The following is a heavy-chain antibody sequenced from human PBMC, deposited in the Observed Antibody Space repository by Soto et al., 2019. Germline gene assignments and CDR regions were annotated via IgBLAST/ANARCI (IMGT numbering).Heavy chain of an antibody. V-gene: IGHV3-30*03. CDR1: GFTFSSYG. D-gene: IGHD6-13*01. J-gene: IGHJ4*02. CDR2: VANDGSNQ. CDR3: ARSSGGSSWYPPDY. Sequence: QVQLVESGGGVVQPGRSLRLSCAASGFTFSSYGMQWVRQSPGEGPEGVAIVANDGSNQYYAESVKGRFTISRDNSKTTVFLEMDSLRPEDTAVYYCARSSGGSSWYPPDYRGQGTLVTVSS.